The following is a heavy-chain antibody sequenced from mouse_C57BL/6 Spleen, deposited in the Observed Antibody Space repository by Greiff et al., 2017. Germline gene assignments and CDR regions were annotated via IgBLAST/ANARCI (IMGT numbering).Heavy chain of an antibody. V-gene: IGHV5-9*01. D-gene: IGHD1-1*01. Sequence: DVQLQESGGGLVKPGGSLKLSCAASGFTFSSYTMSWVRQTPEKRLEWVATISGGGGNTYYPDSVTGRFTISRYNAKNTLYLQMRSLRSEDTALYYCARHADYYGSSDDLDFDVWGTGTTVTVSS. CDR2: ISGGGGNT. CDR1: GFTFSSYT. CDR3: ARHADYYGSSDDLDFDV. J-gene: IGHJ1*03.